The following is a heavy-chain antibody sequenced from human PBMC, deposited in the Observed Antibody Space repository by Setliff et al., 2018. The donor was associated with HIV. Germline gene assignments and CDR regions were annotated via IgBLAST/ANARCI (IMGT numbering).Heavy chain of an antibody. CDR2: ISAYNGNT. CDR1: GYTFTSYG. V-gene: IGHV1-18*01. CDR3: ARDRDKVSGYNSDSGSYYYHYGLDV. Sequence: ASVKVSCKASGYTFTSYGISWVRQAPGQGLEWMGWISAYNGNTNYAQKLQGRVTMTTDTSTSTAYMELRSLRSDDTAVYYCARDRDKVSGYNSDSGSYYYHYGLDVWGQGTTVTVSS. J-gene: IGHJ6*02. D-gene: IGHD5-12*01.